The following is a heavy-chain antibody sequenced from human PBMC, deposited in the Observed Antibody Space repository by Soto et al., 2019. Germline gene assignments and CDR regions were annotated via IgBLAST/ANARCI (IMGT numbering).Heavy chain of an antibody. CDR3: ARAAPRYCSGRSCYSWRDY. J-gene: IGHJ4*02. CDR1: GDSITSNSYF. V-gene: IGHV4-39*01. D-gene: IGHD2-15*01. CDR2: IYYSGTT. Sequence: PSETLSLTCTVSGDSITSNSYFWAWIRQPPGKGLEWIGSIYYSGTTYYNPSLKSRVTISVDRSKNQFSLKLSSVTAADTAVYYCARAAPRYCSGRSCYSWRDYWGQGTLVTVSS.